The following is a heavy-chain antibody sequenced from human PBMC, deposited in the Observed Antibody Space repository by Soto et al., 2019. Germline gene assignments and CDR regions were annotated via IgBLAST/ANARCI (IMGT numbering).Heavy chain of an antibody. D-gene: IGHD3-10*01. V-gene: IGHV3-15*01. Sequence: GGSLRLSCAASGFTFSNAWMSWVRQAPGKGLEWVGRIKSKTDGGTTDYAAPVKGRFTISRDDSKNTLYLQMNSLKTEDTAVYYCPTSQWTYYYGSGYWGQGTLVTVSS. CDR2: IKSKTDGGTT. J-gene: IGHJ4*02. CDR3: PTSQWTYYYGSGY. CDR1: GFTFSNAW.